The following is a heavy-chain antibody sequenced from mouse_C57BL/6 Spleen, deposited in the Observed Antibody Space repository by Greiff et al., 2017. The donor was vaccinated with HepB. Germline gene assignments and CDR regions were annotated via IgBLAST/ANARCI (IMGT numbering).Heavy chain of an antibody. V-gene: IGHV5-17*01. D-gene: IGHD1-1*01. CDR3: ARRDYYGSSNWYFDG. J-gene: IGHJ1*03. CDR1: GFTFSDYG. CDR2: ISSGSSTI. Sequence: EVQLVESGGGLVKPGGSLKLSCAASGFTFSDYGMHWVRQAPEKGLEWVAYISSGSSTIYYADTVKGRFTISRDNAKNTLFLQMTSLRSEDTAMYYCARRDYYGSSNWYFDGWGTGTTVTVSS.